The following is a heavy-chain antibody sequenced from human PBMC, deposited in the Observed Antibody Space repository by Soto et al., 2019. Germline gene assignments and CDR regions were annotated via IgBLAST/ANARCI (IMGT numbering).Heavy chain of an antibody. CDR3: ARLTGFFTISPFDS. J-gene: IGHJ5*01. CDR2: IYHSGTT. V-gene: IGHV4-4*02. Sequence: LSLTCGVSGDSVSSVNWWSWVRQAPGKGLEWIGEIYHSGTTNYNPSLTGRVTMSVDKSKNQFSLNLTSVTAADTAVYYCARLTGFFTISPFDSCGQGTLVTVSS. CDR1: GDSVSSVNW. D-gene: IGHD3-3*01.